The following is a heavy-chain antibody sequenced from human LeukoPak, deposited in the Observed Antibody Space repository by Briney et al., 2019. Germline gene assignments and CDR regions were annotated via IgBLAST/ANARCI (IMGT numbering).Heavy chain of an antibody. J-gene: IGHJ5*01. V-gene: IGHV3-21*01. CDR1: GFTFSSYS. Sequence: PGGSLRLSCAGSGFTFSSYSMNWVRQAPGKGLEWVSSISGSSSYIYYADSVKGRFTISRDNAKNSLYLQMNSLRAEDTAVYYCRGDSSGYSDSWGQGTLVTVSS. D-gene: IGHD3-22*01. CDR3: RGDSSGYSDS. CDR2: ISGSSSYI.